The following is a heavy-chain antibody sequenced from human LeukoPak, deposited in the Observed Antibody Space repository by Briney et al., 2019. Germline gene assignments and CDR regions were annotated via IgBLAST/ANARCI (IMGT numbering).Heavy chain of an antibody. J-gene: IGHJ4*02. Sequence: GGSLRLSCAASGFTFSSYEMNWVRQAPGKGLEWVSYISSSGSTIYYADSVKGRFTISRDNAKNTLYLQMNSLRAEDTAVYYCAKERGADAGTVYFDYWGQGTLVTVSS. CDR3: AKERGADAGTVYFDY. CDR1: GFTFSSYE. CDR2: ISSSGSTI. V-gene: IGHV3-48*03. D-gene: IGHD6-13*01.